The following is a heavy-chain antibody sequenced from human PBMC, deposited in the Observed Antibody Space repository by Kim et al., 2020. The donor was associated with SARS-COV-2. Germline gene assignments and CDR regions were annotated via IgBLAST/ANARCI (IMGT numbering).Heavy chain of an antibody. CDR3: AREGPQQVADY. V-gene: IGHV3-30*04. CDR1: GFTFSSYA. J-gene: IGHJ4*02. Sequence: GWSLRLSCAASGFTFSSYALHWVRQAPGKGLEWVAVISYDGSDKYYADSVKGRFTISRDNSNNTLHVQMNSLRPEDTAVYYCAREGPQQVADYWGQGTLV. D-gene: IGHD6-13*01. CDR2: ISYDGSDK.